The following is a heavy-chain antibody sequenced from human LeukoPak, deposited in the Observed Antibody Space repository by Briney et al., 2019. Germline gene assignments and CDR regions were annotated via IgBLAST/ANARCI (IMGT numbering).Heavy chain of an antibody. CDR1: GFTFSSYA. J-gene: IGHJ3*02. Sequence: PGGSLRLSCVASGFTFSSYAMSWVRQAPGEGLEWVSSISTSGGSTYYADSVKGRFNISRDNAKNTLYLQMNSLRAQDTAVYYCAKDHYVSGRYDAFDIWGQGTMVTVSS. V-gene: IGHV3-23*01. D-gene: IGHD3-10*01. CDR2: ISTSGGST. CDR3: AKDHYVSGRYDAFDI.